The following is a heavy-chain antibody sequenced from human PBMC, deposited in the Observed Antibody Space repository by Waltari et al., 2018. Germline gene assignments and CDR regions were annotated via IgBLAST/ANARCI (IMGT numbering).Heavy chain of an antibody. D-gene: IGHD6-19*01. CDR2: ISWDGGST. J-gene: IGHJ4*02. Sequence: EVQLVESGGVVVQPGGSLRLSCAASGFTFDDYAMHWVRQAPGKGLEWVSLISWDGGSTYYADSVKGRFTISRDNSKNSLYLQMNSLRAEDTALYYCAKDSGIAVVSYFDYWGQGTLVTVSS. V-gene: IGHV3-43D*04. CDR1: GFTFDDYA. CDR3: AKDSGIAVVSYFDY.